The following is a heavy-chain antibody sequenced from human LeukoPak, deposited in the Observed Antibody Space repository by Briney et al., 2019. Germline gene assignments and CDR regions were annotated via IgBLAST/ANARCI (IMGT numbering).Heavy chain of an antibody. CDR1: GFTFGDYA. CDR3: TRDKDFWSGPYYYYYYGMDV. Sequence: PGRSLRLSRTASGFTFGDYAMSWVRQAPGKGLEWVGFIRSKAYGGTTEYAASVKGRFTISRDDSKSIAYLQMNSLKTEDTAVYYCTRDKDFWSGPYYYYYYGMDVWGQGTTVTVSS. D-gene: IGHD3-3*01. J-gene: IGHJ6*02. V-gene: IGHV3-49*04. CDR2: IRSKAYGGTT.